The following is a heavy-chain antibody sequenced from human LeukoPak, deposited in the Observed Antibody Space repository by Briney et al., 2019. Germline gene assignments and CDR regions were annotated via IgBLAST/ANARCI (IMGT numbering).Heavy chain of an antibody. J-gene: IGHJ4*02. V-gene: IGHV3-21*01. Sequence: GGSLRLSCAASGFTFSSYSMNWVRQAPGKGLEWVSSISSSSSYIYYADSVKDRFTISRDNAKNSLYLQMNSLRAEDTAVYYCARGSRRGGGDCWGQGTLVTVSS. CDR2: ISSSSSYI. CDR1: GFTFSSYS. CDR3: ARGSRRGGGDC. D-gene: IGHD2-15*01.